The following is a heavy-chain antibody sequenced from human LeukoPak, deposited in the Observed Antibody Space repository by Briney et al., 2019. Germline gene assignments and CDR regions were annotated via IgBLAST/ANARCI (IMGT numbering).Heavy chain of an antibody. J-gene: IGHJ4*02. Sequence: GGSLSLSCAASGFPFSSYVMRWVRQGPGKGLQWVSAISGSGDSTDYADSVKGRFTISRDNSKNILFLQMSSLRADDTAIYYCARQVGFFSDSTCYFDYWGQGALVTVSS. CDR3: ARQVGFFSDSTCYFDY. V-gene: IGHV3-23*01. CDR2: ISGSGDST. D-gene: IGHD3-22*01. CDR1: GFPFSSYV.